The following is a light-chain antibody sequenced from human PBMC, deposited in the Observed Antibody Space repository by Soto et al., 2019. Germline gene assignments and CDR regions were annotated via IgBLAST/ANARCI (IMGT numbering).Light chain of an antibody. CDR2: YXS. CDR3: NQSPPATIT. CDR1: QIINHY. V-gene: IGKV1-39*01. Sequence: MTESPAALAVSFGDRVTISXRARQIINHYLNFYLQRPGXAPKXXXRYXSTFPRGSPSSLSGSGSRTEFTRTIADLHANDYGCYYSNQSPPATITFGQGTRLEIK. J-gene: IGKJ5*01.